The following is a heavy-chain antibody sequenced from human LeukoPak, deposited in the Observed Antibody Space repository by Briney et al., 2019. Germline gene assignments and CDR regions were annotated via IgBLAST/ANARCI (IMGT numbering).Heavy chain of an antibody. J-gene: IGHJ5*02. Sequence: ASVKVSCKASGGTFSSYAISWVRQAPGQGLEWMGRIIPILGIANYAQKFQGRVTLTADKSTSTAYMELSSLRSEDTAVYYCARQTGSYSWFDPWGQGTLVTVSS. CDR3: ARQTGSYSWFDP. CDR1: GGTFSSYA. D-gene: IGHD3-10*01. CDR2: IIPILGIA. V-gene: IGHV1-69*04.